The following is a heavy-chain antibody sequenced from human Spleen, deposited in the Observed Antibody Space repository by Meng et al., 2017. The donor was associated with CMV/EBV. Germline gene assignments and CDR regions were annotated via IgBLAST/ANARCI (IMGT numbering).Heavy chain of an antibody. CDR1: GFTFNDYA. CDR3: AKDVSSGWYYFDY. CDR2: ISGSGGST. D-gene: IGHD6-19*01. Sequence: GESLKISCVASGFTFNDYAMHWVRQAPGKGLEWVSGISGSGGSTYYADSVKGRFTISRDNSKNTLYLQMNSLRAEDTAVYYCAKDVSSGWYYFDYWGQGTLVTVSS. V-gene: IGHV3-23*01. J-gene: IGHJ4*02.